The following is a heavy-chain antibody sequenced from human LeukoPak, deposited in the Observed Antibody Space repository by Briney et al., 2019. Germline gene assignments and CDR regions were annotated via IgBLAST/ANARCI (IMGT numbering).Heavy chain of an antibody. CDR1: GVSISTYY. CDR3: ARDTGH. J-gene: IGHJ1*01. CDR2: VYNSGNT. Sequence: SETLSLTCTVSGVSISTYYWSWIRQPPGKGLEWIGYVYNSGNTSYNPSFKSRVTMSVDTSKNQFSLNLSSVTAADTAMYYCARDTGHWGQGTLVTVSS. D-gene: IGHD1-14*01. V-gene: IGHV4-59*01.